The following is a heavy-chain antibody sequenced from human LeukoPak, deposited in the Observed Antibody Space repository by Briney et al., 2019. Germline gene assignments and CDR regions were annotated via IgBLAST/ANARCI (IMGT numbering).Heavy chain of an antibody. J-gene: IGHJ3*02. CDR2: ISSNGGST. CDR3: ARDPRPHTEDAFDI. CDR1: GFTFSSYA. V-gene: IGHV3-64*01. Sequence: GGSLRLSCAASGFTFSSYAMHWVRQAPGKGLEYVSAISSNGGSTYYANSVKGRFTISRDNSKNTLYLQMGSLRAEDMAVYYCARDPRPHTEDAFDIWGQGTMVTVSS.